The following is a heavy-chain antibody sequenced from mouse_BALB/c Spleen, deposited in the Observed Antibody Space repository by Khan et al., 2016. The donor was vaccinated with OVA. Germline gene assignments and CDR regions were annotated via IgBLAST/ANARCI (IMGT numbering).Heavy chain of an antibody. D-gene: IGHD3-3*01. CDR2: ITSGGSF. J-gene: IGHJ3*01. CDR3: ARAGRWFDY. V-gene: IGHV3-6*02. Sequence: EVQLQESGPGLVKPSQSLSLTCSVTGYSITSGYYWNWIRQFPGNKLEWMGYITSGGSFNYNPSLKNRISITRDTSNNQFFLKLNSGTPEDTATYCCARAGRWFDYWGQGTLVTVSA. CDR1: GYSITSGYY.